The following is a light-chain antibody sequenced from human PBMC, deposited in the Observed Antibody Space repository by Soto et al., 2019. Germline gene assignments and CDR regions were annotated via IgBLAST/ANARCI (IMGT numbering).Light chain of an antibody. CDR2: EVS. Sequence: QSALTQPPSASGSPGQSVTISCTGTSSDVGGYNYVSWYQQHPGKAPKLMIYEVSKRPSWVPDRFSGSKSGNTASLTVSGLQAEDEADYYCSSFAGNNNLVFGGGTKVTVL. CDR1: SSDVGGYNY. J-gene: IGLJ2*01. CDR3: SSFAGNNNLV. V-gene: IGLV2-8*01.